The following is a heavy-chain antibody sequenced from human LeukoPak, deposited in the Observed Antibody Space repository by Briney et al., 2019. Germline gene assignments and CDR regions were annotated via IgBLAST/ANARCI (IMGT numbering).Heavy chain of an antibody. V-gene: IGHV1-2*02. CDR2: INPNSGGT. J-gene: IGHJ3*02. D-gene: IGHD3-22*01. Sequence: ASVKVSCKASGYTFTGYYMHWVRQAPGQGLEWMGWINPNSGGTNYAQKFQGRVTMTRDTSISTAYMDLSRLTSDDTAVYYCARGRDTYYYDNSGHNRSWMGDFDIWGQGTTVTVSS. CDR1: GYTFTGYY. CDR3: ARGRDTYYYDNSGHNRSWMGDFDI.